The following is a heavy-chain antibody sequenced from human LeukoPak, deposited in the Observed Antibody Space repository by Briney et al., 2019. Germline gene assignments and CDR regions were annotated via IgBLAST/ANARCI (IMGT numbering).Heavy chain of an antibody. D-gene: IGHD3-22*01. V-gene: IGHV4-59*01. CDR3: ARDGGFTYYDSSGFDY. CDR2: IYYSGST. Sequence: SETLSLTCTVSGGSISSYYWSSIRQPPGKGLEWMGYIYYSGSTNYNPSLKRRVTISVDTYKNQFSLKLSSVTAADTAVYYCARDGGFTYYDSSGFDYWGQGTLVTVSS. CDR1: GGSISSYY. J-gene: IGHJ4*02.